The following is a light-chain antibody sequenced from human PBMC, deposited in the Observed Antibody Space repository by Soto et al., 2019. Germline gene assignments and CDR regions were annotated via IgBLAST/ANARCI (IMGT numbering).Light chain of an antibody. Sequence: DIQLTQSPSFLSASVGDRVTITCRASQGISSYLAWYQQKPGKAPKLLIYAASTLQSGVPSRFSGSGSGTEFTLTISSLQPEDFATYFCQQSFDFPWTFGQGTKVEIK. V-gene: IGKV1-9*01. CDR3: QQSFDFPWT. J-gene: IGKJ1*01. CDR1: QGISSY. CDR2: AAS.